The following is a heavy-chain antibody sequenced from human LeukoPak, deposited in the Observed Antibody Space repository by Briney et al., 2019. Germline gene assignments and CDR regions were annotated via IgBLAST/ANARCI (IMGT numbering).Heavy chain of an antibody. V-gene: IGHV3-33*06. J-gene: IGHJ4*02. CDR3: AKDHVGAMIVVLISFFDY. D-gene: IGHD3-22*01. Sequence: GGSLKLSCTASGFTFSSYDMHWVRQAPGQGLEWVGVIWHDGSDKYYADSVQGRFTITRDNSKNTLYLQMNRLRADDTAVYYCAKDHVGAMIVVLISFFDYWGQGSLVTVSS. CDR2: IWHDGSDK. CDR1: GFTFSSYD.